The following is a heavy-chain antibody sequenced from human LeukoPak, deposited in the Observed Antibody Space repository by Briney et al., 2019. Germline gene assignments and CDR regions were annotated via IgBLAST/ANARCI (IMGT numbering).Heavy chain of an antibody. J-gene: IGHJ6*02. CDR3: ARDKSYTMDV. CDR1: GFSFSTYW. D-gene: IGHD4-11*01. CDR2: IDNDGSYT. V-gene: IGHV3-74*01. Sequence: GGSLRLSCSASGFSFSTYWMNWVRQAPGKGLVWVSCIDNDGSYTVYADSVKGRFTISRDNAKNTLYLQMNSLRAEDTAVYYCARDKSYTMDVWGQGTTVTVSS.